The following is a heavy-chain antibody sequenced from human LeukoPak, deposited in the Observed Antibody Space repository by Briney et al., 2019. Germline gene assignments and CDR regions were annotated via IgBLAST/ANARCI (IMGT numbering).Heavy chain of an antibody. D-gene: IGHD3-9*01. Sequence: SETLSLTCTVSGGSISSSSYYGGWIRQPPGKGLEWIGSIYYSGSTYYNPSLKSRVTISVDTSKNQFSLKLSSVTAADTAVYYCARLSLLRYFDWYNWFDPWGQGTLVTVSS. J-gene: IGHJ5*02. CDR3: ARLSLLRYFDWYNWFDP. V-gene: IGHV4-39*07. CDR1: GGSISSSSYY. CDR2: IYYSGST.